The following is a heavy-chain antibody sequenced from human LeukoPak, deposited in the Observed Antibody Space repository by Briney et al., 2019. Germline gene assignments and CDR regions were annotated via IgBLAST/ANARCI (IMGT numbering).Heavy chain of an antibody. Sequence: ASVKVSCKASGYTFIGYYIHWVRQAPGQGLEWMGFINLNRGGTKCAEKFQGRVLMTKDTSITTGYMELSGLRSDDTAMYFCAREDRGSYSPFDYWGQGTLVTVSS. V-gene: IGHV1-2*02. CDR1: GYTFIGYY. D-gene: IGHD1-26*01. J-gene: IGHJ4*02. CDR2: INLNRGGT. CDR3: AREDRGSYSPFDY.